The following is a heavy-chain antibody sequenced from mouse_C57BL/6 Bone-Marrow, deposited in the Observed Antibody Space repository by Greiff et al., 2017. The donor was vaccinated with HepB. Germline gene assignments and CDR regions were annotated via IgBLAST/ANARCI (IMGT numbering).Heavy chain of an antibody. J-gene: IGHJ2*01. Sequence: VQLQQSGPELVKPGASVKISCKASGYSFTDYNMNWVKQSNGKSLEWIGVINPNYGTTSYNQKFKGKATLTVDQSSSTAYMQLNSLTSEDSAVYYCARWGTTVVATGTYYFDYWGQGTTPTVSS. CDR3: ARWGTTVVATGTYYFDY. V-gene: IGHV1-39*01. CDR2: INPNYGTT. CDR1: GYSFTDYN. D-gene: IGHD1-1*01.